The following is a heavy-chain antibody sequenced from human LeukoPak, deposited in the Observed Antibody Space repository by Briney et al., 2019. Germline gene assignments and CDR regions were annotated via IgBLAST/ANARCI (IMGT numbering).Heavy chain of an antibody. D-gene: IGHD6-13*01. V-gene: IGHV3-7*05. Sequence: GGSLRLSCAASGFTFSSYWMSWVRQAPGKGLEWVANIKQDGSEKYYVDSVKGRFTISRDNAKNSLYLQMNSLRAEDTAVSYSSLEGSSCYRYFQHWGQGTLVTVSS. CDR2: IKQDGSEK. J-gene: IGHJ1*01. CDR3: SLEGSSCYRYFQH. CDR1: GFTFSSYW.